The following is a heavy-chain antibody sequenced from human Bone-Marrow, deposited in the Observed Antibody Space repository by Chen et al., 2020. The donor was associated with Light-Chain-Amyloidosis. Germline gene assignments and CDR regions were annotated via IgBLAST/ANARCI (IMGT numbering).Heavy chain of an antibody. CDR2: ITPLFGTP. Sequence: QVQLVQYGAEVKKPGSSVKVSCKASGGTFSNYAISWIRQAPGQRLEWIGGITPLFGTPNYAQKFQGRVTITADKITSTVYVELRSLKHEDTAVYYCARGPGDTSGYFYLYWGQGTPITVSS. J-gene: IGHJ4*02. CDR1: GGTFSNYA. D-gene: IGHD3-22*01. CDR3: ARGPGDTSGYFYLY. V-gene: IGHV1-69*06.